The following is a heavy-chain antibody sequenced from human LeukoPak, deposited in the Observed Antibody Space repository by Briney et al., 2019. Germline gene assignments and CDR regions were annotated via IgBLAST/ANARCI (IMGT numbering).Heavy chain of an antibody. CDR3: ARGRSGSSVDY. J-gene: IGHJ4*02. CDR1: GGPISGYY. D-gene: IGHD6-19*01. V-gene: IGHV4-34*01. Sequence: SETLSLTCAVYGGPISGYYWSWIRQPPGKGLEWIGEINHSGSTNCNPSLKSRVTISVDTSKNQFSLKLSSVTAADTAVYYCARGRSGSSVDYWGQGTLVTVSS. CDR2: INHSGST.